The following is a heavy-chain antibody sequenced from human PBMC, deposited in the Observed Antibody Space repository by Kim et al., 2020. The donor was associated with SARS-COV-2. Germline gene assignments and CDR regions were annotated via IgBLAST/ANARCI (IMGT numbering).Heavy chain of an antibody. CDR3: AKDYSYGSGSYLNDY. D-gene: IGHD3-10*01. CDR1: GFTFSSYG. V-gene: IGHV3-30*18. CDR2: ISYDGSNK. Sequence: GGSLRLSCAASGFTFSSYGMHWVRQAPGKGLEWVAVISYDGSNKYYADSVKGRFTISRDNSKNTLYLQMNSLRAEDTAVYYCAKDYSYGSGSYLNDYWGQGTLVTVSS. J-gene: IGHJ4*02.